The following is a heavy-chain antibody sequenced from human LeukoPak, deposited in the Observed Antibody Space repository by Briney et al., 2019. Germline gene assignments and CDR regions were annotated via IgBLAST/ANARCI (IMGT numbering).Heavy chain of an antibody. CDR3: ARVGRRPLQLSMVRGNWFDP. Sequence: PSETLSLTCAVYGGSFSGYYWSWIRQPPGKGLEWIGEINHSGSTNYNPSLKSRVTISVDTSKNQFSLKLSSVTAADTAVYYCARVGRRPLQLSMVRGNWFDPWGQGTLVTVSS. CDR1: GGSFSGYY. D-gene: IGHD3-10*01. CDR2: INHSGST. V-gene: IGHV4-34*01. J-gene: IGHJ5*02.